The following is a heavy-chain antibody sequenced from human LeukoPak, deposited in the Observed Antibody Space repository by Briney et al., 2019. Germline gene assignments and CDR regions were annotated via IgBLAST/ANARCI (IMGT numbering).Heavy chain of an antibody. Sequence: GGSLRLSCAASGFTFSSYVMHWVRQAPGKGLEWVAVITYDGSNKYYAESVKGRFTISRDNSKNTLDLQMNSLRAEDTAVYYCARGLLGTTTSYFAYWGQGTLATVSS. CDR2: ITYDGSNK. CDR1: GFTFSSYV. J-gene: IGHJ4*02. CDR3: ARGLLGTTTSYFAY. D-gene: IGHD1-26*01. V-gene: IGHV3-30-3*01.